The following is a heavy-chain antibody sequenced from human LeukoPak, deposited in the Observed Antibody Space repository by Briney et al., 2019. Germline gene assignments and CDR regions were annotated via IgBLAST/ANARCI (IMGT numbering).Heavy chain of an antibody. Sequence: PGGSLRLSCAASGFTFSGSAMHWVRQASGKGLEWVGRIRSRANSYVTAYAAVVTGRFIISRDDSSNTAYLQMNSLTTEDTAVYYCTRHSDTYCSRANCYVDNFYGLDVWGQGTRVTVSS. CDR2: IRSRANSYVT. J-gene: IGHJ6*02. V-gene: IGHV3-73*01. CDR3: TRHSDTYCSRANCYVDNFYGLDV. D-gene: IGHD2-2*01. CDR1: GFTFSGSA.